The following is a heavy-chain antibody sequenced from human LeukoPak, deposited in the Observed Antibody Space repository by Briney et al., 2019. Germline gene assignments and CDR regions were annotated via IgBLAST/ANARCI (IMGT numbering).Heavy chain of an antibody. CDR2: IIPIFGTA. CDR3: ARGGYGYYYYYYYGMDV. Sequence: ASVTVSCKASGGTFSSYAISWVRQAPGQGLEWMGGIIPIFGTANYAQKFQGRVTITADESTSTAYMELSSLRSDDTAVYYCARGGYGYYYYYYYGMDVWGQGTTVTVSS. J-gene: IGHJ6*02. V-gene: IGHV1-69*01. CDR1: GGTFSSYA. D-gene: IGHD5-18*01.